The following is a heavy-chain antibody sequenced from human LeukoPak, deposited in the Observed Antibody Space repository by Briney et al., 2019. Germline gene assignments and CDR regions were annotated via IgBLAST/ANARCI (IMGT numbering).Heavy chain of an antibody. Sequence: GGSLRLSCAASGFTFSSYAMSWVRQAPGKGLEWVSAISGSGGSTYYADSVKGRFTISRDNAKNSLYLQMNSLRAEDTAVYYCARDLVGATDYWGQGTLVTVSS. V-gene: IGHV3-23*01. CDR1: GFTFSSYA. D-gene: IGHD1-26*01. CDR2: ISGSGGST. CDR3: ARDLVGATDY. J-gene: IGHJ4*02.